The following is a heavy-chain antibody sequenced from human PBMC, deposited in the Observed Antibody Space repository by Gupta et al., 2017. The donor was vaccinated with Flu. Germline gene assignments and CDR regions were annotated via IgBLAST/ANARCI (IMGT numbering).Heavy chain of an antibody. V-gene: IGHV1-18*01. J-gene: IGHJ4*02. D-gene: IGHD2-8*02. CDR3: ARDPHRDVSFCTGVECARDY. CDR1: GYTFSSYG. Sequence: QIQLVQSGGEVKNLGASVKVSCQASGYTFSSYGVSWVRQAPGQGLEWMGWISAYSGDAKYLQSRQGRVTFTTDTSANIAYMEIRGLRSDDTAVYYCARDPHRDVSFCTGVECARDYWGQGTLVTVSS. CDR2: ISAYSGDA.